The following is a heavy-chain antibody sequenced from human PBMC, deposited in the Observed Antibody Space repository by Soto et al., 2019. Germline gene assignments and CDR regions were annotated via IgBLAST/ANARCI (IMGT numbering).Heavy chain of an antibody. CDR2: IYYSGST. V-gene: IGHV4-31*03. CDR1: GGSISSGGYY. CDR3: ARTGERWILGYYFDY. D-gene: IGHD2-2*03. J-gene: IGHJ4*02. Sequence: QVQLQESGPGLVKPSQTLSLTCTVSGGSISSGGYYWSWIRQHPGKGLEWIGFIYYSGSTYYNPSLKSRVTISVDTSKNQFSLKLSSVTAADTAVYYCARTGERWILGYYFDYWGQGTLVTVSS.